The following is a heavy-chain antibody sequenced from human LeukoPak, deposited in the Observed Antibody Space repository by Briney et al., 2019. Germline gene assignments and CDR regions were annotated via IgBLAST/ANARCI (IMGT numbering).Heavy chain of an antibody. D-gene: IGHD5-18*01. J-gene: IGHJ4*02. Sequence: GGSLRLSCAASGFTFSIHAMHWVRQAPGKGLEWVAVISYDGSNKYYADSVKGRFTISRDNSKNTLYLQMNSLRAEDTAVYYCAKGDTAIASTDYWGQGTLVTVSS. CDR3: AKGDTAIASTDY. CDR2: ISYDGSNK. V-gene: IGHV3-30-3*01. CDR1: GFTFSIHA.